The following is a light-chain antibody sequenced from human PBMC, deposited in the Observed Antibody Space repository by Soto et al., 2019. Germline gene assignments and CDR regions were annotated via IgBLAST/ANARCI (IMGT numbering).Light chain of an antibody. CDR1: QSISSW. Sequence: EIRMTQSPSTLSASVGDEVTITCRASQSISSWLAWYQQKPGRSPTLLIYDASTLETGVPSRSSGSGSGTQFTLTSSTQQPDDFGTYYYQQYNSYSPWTFGHGTKVEI. J-gene: IGKJ1*01. CDR2: DAS. CDR3: QQYNSYSPWT. V-gene: IGKV1-5*01.